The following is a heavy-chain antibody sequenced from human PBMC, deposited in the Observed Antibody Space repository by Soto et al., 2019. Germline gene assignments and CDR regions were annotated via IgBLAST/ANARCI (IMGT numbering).Heavy chain of an antibody. CDR2: ISGSGGST. Sequence: GGSLRLSCAASGFTFSSYAMSWVRQAPGKGLEWVSAISGSGGSTYYADSVKGRFTISRDNSKNTLYLQMNSLRAEDTAVYYCAKSLKQQKNCYYYYGMDVWGQGTTVTVSS. CDR3: AKSLKQQKNCYYYYGMDV. CDR1: GFTFSSYA. J-gene: IGHJ6*02. V-gene: IGHV3-23*01. D-gene: IGHD6-13*01.